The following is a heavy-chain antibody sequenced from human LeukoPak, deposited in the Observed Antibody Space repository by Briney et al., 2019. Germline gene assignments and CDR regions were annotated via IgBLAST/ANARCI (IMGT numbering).Heavy chain of an antibody. Sequence: GGSLRLSCAASGFTFSSYGMSWVRQAPGKGLEWVAVISYDGSNKYYADSVKGRFTISRDNSKNTLYLQMNSLRAEDTAVYYCAKGERWLQSYFDYWGQGTLVTVSS. V-gene: IGHV3-30*18. CDR2: ISYDGSNK. CDR3: AKGERWLQSYFDY. CDR1: GFTFSSYG. J-gene: IGHJ4*02. D-gene: IGHD5-12*01.